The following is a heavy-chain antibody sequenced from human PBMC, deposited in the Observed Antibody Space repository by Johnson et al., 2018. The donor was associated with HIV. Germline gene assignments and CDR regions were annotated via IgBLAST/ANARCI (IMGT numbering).Heavy chain of an antibody. Sequence: VQLVESGGGLVQPGGSLRLSCAASGFTFRNYDMHWVRQVPGNGLEWVSAIGTISDTFYPDSVKGRFTISRDNAKNSLYLQINSRTAGDTAVYYCARTRSGSFPHSDPFDTWGQGTMVTVSS. CDR2: IGTISDT. J-gene: IGHJ3*02. D-gene: IGHD1-26*01. CDR3: ARTRSGSFPHSDPFDT. CDR1: GFTFRNYD. V-gene: IGHV3-13*01.